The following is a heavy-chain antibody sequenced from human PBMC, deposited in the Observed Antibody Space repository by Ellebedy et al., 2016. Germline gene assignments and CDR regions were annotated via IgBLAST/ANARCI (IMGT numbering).Heavy chain of an antibody. CDR1: GGSVSSDY. Sequence: SETLSLTCNVPGGSVSSDYWNWIRRPPGKGLEWIGYVFHTGTTSYNPSLRSRVTMSIDTSKNQFSVRLSSVTAADTALYYCAREVYVAGSHHYGLDVWGQGTTVTVSS. V-gene: IGHV4-59*02. CDR3: AREVYVAGSHHYGLDV. J-gene: IGHJ6*02. D-gene: IGHD2-8*01. CDR2: VFHTGTT.